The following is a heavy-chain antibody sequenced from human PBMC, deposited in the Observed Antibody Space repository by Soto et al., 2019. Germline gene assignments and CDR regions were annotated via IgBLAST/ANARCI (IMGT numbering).Heavy chain of an antibody. J-gene: IGHJ6*02. CDR3: ATDGSAGAAMGV. CDR2: IRGGGEYV. Sequence: EVQFVESGGGLAHPGGSLTLSCAPSGPTFSTYGMKWVRQAPGKGLEGVPSIRGGGEYVGYAESMKGRLTLTRDNAKNTLYLQLDSLRVEDTAVYSCATDGSAGAAMGVWGHGTTVTVSS. CDR1: GPTFSTYG. V-gene: IGHV3-21*01. D-gene: IGHD6-13*01.